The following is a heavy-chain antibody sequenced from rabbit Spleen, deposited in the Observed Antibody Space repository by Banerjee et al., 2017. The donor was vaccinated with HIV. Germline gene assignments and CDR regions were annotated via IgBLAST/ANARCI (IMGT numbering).Heavy chain of an antibody. D-gene: IGHD4-2*01. V-gene: IGHV1S47*01. Sequence: EQLEESGGGLVKSEGSLTLTCKASGVSLNDKDVMCWVRQAPGKGLEWIACINTVTGKSVYASWAKGRFTITRSTSLNTVTLQLTSLTVADTATYFCVRCGGRDNYWLTRLNLWGQGTLVTVS. J-gene: IGHJ3*01. CDR2: INTVTGKS. CDR3: VRCGGRDNYWLTRLNL. CDR1: GVSLNDKD.